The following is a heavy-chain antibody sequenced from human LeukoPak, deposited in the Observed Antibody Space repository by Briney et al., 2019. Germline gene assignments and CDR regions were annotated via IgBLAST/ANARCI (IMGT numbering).Heavy chain of an antibody. CDR2: ISYDGSNK. CDR1: GFTFSSYG. D-gene: IGHD5-18*01. CDR3: AKGRGYSYGGSVLDY. J-gene: IGHJ4*02. Sequence: GRSLRLSCAASGFTFSSYGMHWVRQAPGKGLEWVAVISYDGSNKYYADSVKGRFTISRDNSKNTLYLQMNSLRAEDTAVYCCAKGRGYSYGGSVLDYWGQGTLVTVSS. V-gene: IGHV3-30*18.